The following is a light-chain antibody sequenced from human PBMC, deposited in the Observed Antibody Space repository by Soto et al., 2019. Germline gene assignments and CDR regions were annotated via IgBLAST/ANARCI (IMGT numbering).Light chain of an antibody. CDR3: SSYTSSSNVV. CDR2: DVS. CDR1: SSDVGCYDY. V-gene: IGLV2-14*01. J-gene: IGLJ2*01. Sequence: QSALTQPASVSGSPGQSITLSCTGTSSDVGCYDYVSWYQQHPGKAPKLMIYDVSNRPSGVSNRFSGPKSGNTASLTISGLQAEDEADYYCSSYTSSSNVVFGGGTKLTVL.